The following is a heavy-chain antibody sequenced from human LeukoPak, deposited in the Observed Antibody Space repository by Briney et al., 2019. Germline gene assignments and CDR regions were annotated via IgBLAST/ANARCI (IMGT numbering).Heavy chain of an antibody. CDR3: ARDLGSGYTPPHPGGY. CDR1: GYIFTTYG. J-gene: IGHJ4*02. V-gene: IGHV1-2*02. D-gene: IGHD3-3*01. CDR2: INPNSGGT. Sequence: ASVKVSCKASGYIFTTYGITWVRQAPGQGLEWMGWINPNSGGTNYAQKFQGRVTMTRDTSISTAYMELSRLRSDDTAVYYCARDLGSGYTPPHPGGYWGQGTLATVSS.